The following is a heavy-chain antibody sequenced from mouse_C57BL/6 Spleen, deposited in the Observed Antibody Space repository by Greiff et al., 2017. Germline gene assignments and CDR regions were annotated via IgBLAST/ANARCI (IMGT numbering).Heavy chain of an antibody. J-gene: IGHJ1*03. CDR3: TRRGYYASSRGNWYFDV. D-gene: IGHD1-1*01. CDR1: GYTFTDYE. Sequence: VKLMESGAELVRPGASVTLSCKASGYTFTDYEMHWVKQTPVHGLEWIGALDPETGGTAYNQKFKGKAILTADKSSSTAYMELRSLTSEDSAVYYCTRRGYYASSRGNWYFDVWGTGTTVTVSS. V-gene: IGHV1-15*01. CDR2: LDPETGGT.